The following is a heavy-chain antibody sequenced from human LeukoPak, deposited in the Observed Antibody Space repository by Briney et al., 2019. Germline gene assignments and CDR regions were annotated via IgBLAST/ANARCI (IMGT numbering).Heavy chain of an antibody. Sequence: GGSLRLSCAASGFTFSSYAMSWVRQAPGKGLEWVSALSGSGGSTYYADSVKGRFTISRDNSKNTLYLQMNSLRAEDTAVYYCVRTRNDYGDPYDAFDIWGQGTMVTVSS. V-gene: IGHV3-23*01. D-gene: IGHD4-17*01. CDR2: LSGSGGST. CDR3: VRTRNDYGDPYDAFDI. J-gene: IGHJ3*02. CDR1: GFTFSSYA.